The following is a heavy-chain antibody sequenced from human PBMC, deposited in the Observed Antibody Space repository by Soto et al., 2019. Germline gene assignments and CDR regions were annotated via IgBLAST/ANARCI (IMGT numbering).Heavy chain of an antibody. CDR1: GFGFSNYE. Sequence: EVQLVESGGGLVQPGGSLRLSCAASGFGFSNYEMIWVRQAPGKGLEWVSYITSSGGATMYADSVKGRFTISRDNAKDSLYLQMNSLRVEDTAVYYCARGDCKTSCYIGFWGQGALVTVSS. J-gene: IGHJ4*02. CDR2: ITSSGGAT. D-gene: IGHD2-2*02. V-gene: IGHV3-48*03. CDR3: ARGDCKTSCYIGF.